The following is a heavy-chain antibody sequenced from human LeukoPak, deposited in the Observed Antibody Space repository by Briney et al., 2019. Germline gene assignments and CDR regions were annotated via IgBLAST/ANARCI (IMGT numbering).Heavy chain of an antibody. CDR3: ARSWTLWGYFHY. CDR2: ITHTGNT. Sequence: PSETLSLTCVVYGESLSGFYLAWIRQPPGKALEWIGDITHTGNTNYNASLKSRVTISVDTSKNQVSLSLNSLTAADTAVYYCARSWTLWGYFHYWGQGTPVTVSS. V-gene: IGHV4-34*01. J-gene: IGHJ4*02. CDR1: GESLSGFY. D-gene: IGHD2-15*01.